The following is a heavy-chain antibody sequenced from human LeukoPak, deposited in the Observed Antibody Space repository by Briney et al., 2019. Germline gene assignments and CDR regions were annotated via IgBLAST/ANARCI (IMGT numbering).Heavy chain of an antibody. CDR2: INSDGSST. J-gene: IGHJ4*02. Sequence: PGGSLRLSCAASGFTFSSYWMHWVRQAPGKGLVWVSRINSDGSSTSYADSVKGRFTISRDNAKNTPYLQMNSLRAEDTAVYYCARVLRSGYYYVGSYYFDYWGQGTLVTVSS. D-gene: IGHD3-22*01. CDR1: GFTFSSYW. CDR3: ARVLRSGYYYVGSYYFDY. V-gene: IGHV3-74*01.